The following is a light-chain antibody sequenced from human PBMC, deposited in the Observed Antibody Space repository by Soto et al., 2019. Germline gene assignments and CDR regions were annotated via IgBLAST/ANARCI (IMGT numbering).Light chain of an antibody. J-gene: IGKJ1*01. CDR1: QSISSY. CDR3: QQSYSTLWT. Sequence: IQMTQSPSSLSASVGDRVTITCRASQSISSYLNWYQQKPGKAPKVLIYDASSLQSGVPSRFSGSGSGTDFTLTISSLQPEDFATYYCQQSYSTLWTFGQGTKVDIK. V-gene: IGKV1-39*01. CDR2: DAS.